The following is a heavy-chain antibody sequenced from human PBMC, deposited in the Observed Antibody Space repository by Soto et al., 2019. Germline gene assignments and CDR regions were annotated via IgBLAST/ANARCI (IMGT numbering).Heavy chain of an antibody. CDR2: IIPIFGTA. Sequence: SVKVSCKASGDTFSSYAISWVRQAPGQGLEWMGGIIPIFGTANYAQKFQGRVTITADKSTSTAYMELSSLRSEDTAVYYCARGTNVLRYFDWTQRKYYYYGMDVWGQGTTVTVSS. CDR3: ARGTNVLRYFDWTQRKYYYYGMDV. D-gene: IGHD3-9*01. J-gene: IGHJ6*02. V-gene: IGHV1-69*06. CDR1: GDTFSSYA.